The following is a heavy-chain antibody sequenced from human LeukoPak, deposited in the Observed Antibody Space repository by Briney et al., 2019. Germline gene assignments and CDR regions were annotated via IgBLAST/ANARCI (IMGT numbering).Heavy chain of an antibody. Sequence: KPSETLSLTCTVSGGSISSGSHHWGWFRQSPGKGLEWIGRLYYSRTTYYNPSLNSRVTISVVTSKNQFSLQLNSVTAADTAVYYCARHDGRGGNTMGALDSWGQGSLVTVSS. D-gene: IGHD3-3*01. CDR3: ARHDGRGGNTMGALDS. J-gene: IGHJ4*02. CDR1: GGSISSGSHH. CDR2: LYYSRTT. V-gene: IGHV4-39*01.